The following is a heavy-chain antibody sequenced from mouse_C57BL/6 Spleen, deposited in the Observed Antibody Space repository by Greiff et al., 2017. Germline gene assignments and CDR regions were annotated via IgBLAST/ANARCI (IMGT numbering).Heavy chain of an antibody. V-gene: IGHV1-55*01. Sequence: QVQLKQPGAELVKPGASVKMSCKASGYTFTSYWITWVKQRPGQGLEWIGDIYPGSGSTNYNEKFKSKATLTVDTSSSTAYMQLSSLTSEDSAVYYCASSTVVGGLGAMDYWGQGTSVTVSS. CDR3: ASSTVVGGLGAMDY. J-gene: IGHJ4*01. D-gene: IGHD1-1*01. CDR1: GYTFTSYW. CDR2: IYPGSGST.